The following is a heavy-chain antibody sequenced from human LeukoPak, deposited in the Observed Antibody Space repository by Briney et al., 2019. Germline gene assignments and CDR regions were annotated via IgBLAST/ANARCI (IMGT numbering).Heavy chain of an antibody. CDR3: ARGQWLLYYFDY. V-gene: IGHV3-20*04. D-gene: IGHD6-19*01. Sequence: GGSLRLSCAASGFTFDDYGMGWVRQAPGKWLEWVSGINWNGGSTGYTDSVKGRFTISRDNAKNSLYLQMNSLRAEDTALYYCARGQWLLYYFDYWGQGTLVTVSS. CDR2: INWNGGST. J-gene: IGHJ4*02. CDR1: GFTFDDYG.